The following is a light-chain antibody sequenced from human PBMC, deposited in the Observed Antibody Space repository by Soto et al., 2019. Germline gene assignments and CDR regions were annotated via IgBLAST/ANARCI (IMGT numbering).Light chain of an antibody. CDR2: GAS. CDR3: DQYGSAPPVT. V-gene: IGKV3-20*01. J-gene: IGKJ5*01. Sequence: EIVLTQSPGTLSLSPGERATLSCRASQSVSSSYLAWYQQKPGQAPRLLIYGASGRATGIPDRFSGSGSWTHFTLTMSSLEPEDFAVDYRDQYGSAPPVTFGQGTRLEIK. CDR1: QSVSSSY.